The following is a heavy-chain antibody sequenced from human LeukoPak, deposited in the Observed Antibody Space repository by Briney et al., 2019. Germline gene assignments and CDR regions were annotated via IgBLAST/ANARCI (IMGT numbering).Heavy chain of an antibody. CDR2: ISAYNGNT. Sequence: ASVKVSCKASGYTFTSYGISWVRQAPGQGLEWMGWISAYNGNTNYAQKLQGRVTMTTDTSTSTAYMELRSLRSDDTAVYYCARGFRRVTKLSYYYYYMDVWGKGTTVTVSS. CDR1: GYTFTSYG. CDR3: ARGFRRVTKLSYYYYYMDV. V-gene: IGHV1-18*01. J-gene: IGHJ6*03. D-gene: IGHD4-17*01.